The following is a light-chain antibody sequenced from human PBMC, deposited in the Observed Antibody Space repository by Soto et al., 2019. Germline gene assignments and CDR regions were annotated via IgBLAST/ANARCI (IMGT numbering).Light chain of an antibody. CDR2: GAS. Sequence: EIVLTQSPGTLSLSPGDRATLSCRASQSVSSNYLAWYQQKPGQAPRLLIYGASSGATGIPDRFSGSGSGTDFTLTISRLEPEYFAVYYCQRYGTSLPLTFGGGTKVDIK. CDR3: QRYGTSLPLT. CDR1: QSVSSNY. V-gene: IGKV3-20*01. J-gene: IGKJ4*01.